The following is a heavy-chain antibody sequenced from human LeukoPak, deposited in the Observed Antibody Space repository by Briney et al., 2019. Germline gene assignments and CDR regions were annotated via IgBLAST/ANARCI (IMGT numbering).Heavy chain of an antibody. J-gene: IGHJ4*02. V-gene: IGHV3-23*01. D-gene: IGHD1-26*01. CDR2: IGGSGGDT. CDR1: GFTFSSFA. Sequence: PGGSLRLSCAASGFTFSSFAMSWVRQAPGKGLEWVSGIGGSGGDTFYTDSVKGRFTISRDNSKNTLYLQMNSLRVEDTAVYSCVKYHVSGTHYFHSWGQGTLVTVSS. CDR3: VKYHVSGTHYFHS.